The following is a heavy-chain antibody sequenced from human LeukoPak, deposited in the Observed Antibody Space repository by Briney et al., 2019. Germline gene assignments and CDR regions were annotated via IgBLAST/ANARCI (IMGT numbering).Heavy chain of an antibody. CDR3: AKVAKYYYGSETYYFFDY. CDR1: GFTFSSYG. D-gene: IGHD3-10*01. J-gene: IGHJ4*02. CDR2: ISGSGGST. Sequence: GGSLRLSCAASGFTFSSYGMSWVRQAPGKGLEWVSAISGSGGSTYYADSVKGRFTISRDNSKNTLYLQMNSLRAEDTAVYYCAKVAKYYYGSETYYFFDYWGQGTLVTASS. V-gene: IGHV3-23*01.